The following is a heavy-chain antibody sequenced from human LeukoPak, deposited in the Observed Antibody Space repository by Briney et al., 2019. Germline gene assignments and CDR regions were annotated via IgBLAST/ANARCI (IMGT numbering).Heavy chain of an antibody. D-gene: IGHD3-16*01. CDR2: MNPNSGNT. CDR1: GYTFTGYY. Sequence: ASVKVSCKASGYTFTGYYMHWVRQAPGQGLEWMGWMNPNSGNTGYAQKFQGRVTMTRNTSISTAYMELSSLRSEDTAVYYCARAPLHYDYVWGSPADVWGQGTTVTVSS. V-gene: IGHV1-8*02. CDR3: ARAPLHYDYVWGSPADV. J-gene: IGHJ6*02.